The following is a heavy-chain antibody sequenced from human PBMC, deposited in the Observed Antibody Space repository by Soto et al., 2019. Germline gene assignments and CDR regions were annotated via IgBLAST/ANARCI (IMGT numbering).Heavy chain of an antibody. V-gene: IGHV3-23*01. CDR1: GFTFSNYA. CDR3: AKAYSSGWYADFDY. J-gene: IGHJ4*02. D-gene: IGHD6-19*01. CDR2: ISGTGGRT. Sequence: PGGSLRLSCAASGFTFSNYAMTWVRQAPGKGLEWVSRISGTGGRTYYADSVKGRFTISRDNSKNTLHLQMNSLRAEDTAVYFCAKAYSSGWYADFDYWGLGTLVTVSS.